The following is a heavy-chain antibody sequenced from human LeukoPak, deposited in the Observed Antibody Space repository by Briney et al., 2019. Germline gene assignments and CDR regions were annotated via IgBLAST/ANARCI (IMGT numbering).Heavy chain of an antibody. CDR3: ARDGASDSSGYYPDY. V-gene: IGHV1-2*04. Sequence: ASVKVSCKASGYTFTGYYMHWVRQAPGQGLEWMGWINPNSGGTNYAQKFRGWVAMTRDTSISTAYMELSRLRSDDTAVYYCARDGASDSSGYYPDYWGQGTLVTVSS. D-gene: IGHD3-22*01. J-gene: IGHJ4*02. CDR1: GYTFTGYY. CDR2: INPNSGGT.